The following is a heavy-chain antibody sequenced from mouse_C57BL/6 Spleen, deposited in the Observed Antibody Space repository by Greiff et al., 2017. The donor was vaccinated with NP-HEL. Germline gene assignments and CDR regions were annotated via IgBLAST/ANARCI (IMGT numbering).Heavy chain of an antibody. CDR1: GFNIKDYY. D-gene: IGHD4-1*01. CDR3: ARRAGLGRYFDV. Sequence: VQLKQSGAELVKPGASVKLSCTASGFNIKDYYMHWVKQRPEQGLEWIGRIDPEDGDTKYAQKFQGKATITADTSSNTAYLQLSSLTSEDTAVYYCARRAGLGRYFDVWGTGTTVTVSS. V-gene: IGHV14-2*01. J-gene: IGHJ1*03. CDR2: IDPEDGDT.